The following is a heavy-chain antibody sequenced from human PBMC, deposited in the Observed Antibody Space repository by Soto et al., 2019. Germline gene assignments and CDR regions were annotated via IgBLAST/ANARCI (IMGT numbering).Heavy chain of an antibody. CDR3: ARPNYDFWSGYTNY. CDR2: ISGSGGST. Sequence: GGSLRLSCAASGFTFSSYAMSWVRQAPGKGLEWVSAISGSGGSTYYADSVKGRFTISRDNSKNTLYLQMNSLRAEDTAVYYCARPNYDFWSGYTNYWGQGTLVTVSS. CDR1: GFTFSSYA. J-gene: IGHJ4*02. V-gene: IGHV3-23*01. D-gene: IGHD3-3*01.